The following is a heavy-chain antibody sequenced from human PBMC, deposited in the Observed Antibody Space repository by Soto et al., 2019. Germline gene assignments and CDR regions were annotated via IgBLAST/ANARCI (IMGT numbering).Heavy chain of an antibody. CDR3: ARIAASGRGWDV. J-gene: IGHJ6*02. CDR2: IKQDGSEE. V-gene: IGHV3-7*01. Sequence: EVQLVESGGGLVQPGGSLRLSCVDSGFTFSSYWMSWVRQARVKGLEWVGNIKQDGSEENYVDSVKGRFTISRDNAKNSMYLQMNSLRGADTAVYYCARIAASGRGWDVWGQGTTVVVSS. D-gene: IGHD6-13*01. CDR1: GFTFSSYW.